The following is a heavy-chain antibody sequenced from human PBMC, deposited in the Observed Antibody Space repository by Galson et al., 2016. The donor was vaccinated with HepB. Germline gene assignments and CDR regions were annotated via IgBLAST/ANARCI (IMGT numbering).Heavy chain of an antibody. CDR1: GFTSNNYG. Sequence: SLRPSCPASGFTSNNYGMTRVRQAPGKGLEVVSSITRSGDSRDYADSVKGRFTIYGDNSKNSLYLQMNSLRAEDTAVYYCVKGGYYDGKGVDYWGQGTLVTVSS. D-gene: IGHD3-22*01. V-gene: IGHV3-23*01. CDR2: ITRSGDSR. CDR3: VKGGYYDGKGVDY. J-gene: IGHJ4*02.